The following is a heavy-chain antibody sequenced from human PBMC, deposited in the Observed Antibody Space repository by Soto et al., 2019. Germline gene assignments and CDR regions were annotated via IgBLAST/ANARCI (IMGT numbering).Heavy chain of an antibody. CDR2: IIPIFGTA. J-gene: IGHJ5*02. CDR3: AKNSLAYCGGDCLNWFDP. V-gene: IGHV1-69*13. Sequence: SVKVSCKASGGTFSSYAISWVRQAPGQGLEWMGGIIPIFGTANYAQRFQGRVTITADESTSTAYMELSSLRSEVTAVYYCAKNSLAYCGGDCLNWFDPWGKGTLVTVSS. CDR1: GGTFSSYA. D-gene: IGHD2-21*02.